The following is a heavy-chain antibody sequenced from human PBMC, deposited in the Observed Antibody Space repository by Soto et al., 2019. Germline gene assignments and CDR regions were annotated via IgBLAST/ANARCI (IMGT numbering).Heavy chain of an antibody. CDR2: INHSGST. CDR3: ARSTRSWFDP. J-gene: IGHJ5*02. V-gene: IGHV4-34*01. Sequence: SETLSLTCAVYGGSFSGYYWSWIRQPPGKGLEWIGEINHSGSTNYNPSLRSRVTISLGTSKDQFSLRLTSVTAADTAVYYCARSTRSWFDPWGPGALVTVSS. CDR1: GGSFSGYY.